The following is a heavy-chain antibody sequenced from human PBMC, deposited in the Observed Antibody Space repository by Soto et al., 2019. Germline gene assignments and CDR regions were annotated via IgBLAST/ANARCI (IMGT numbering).Heavy chain of an antibody. V-gene: IGHV3-15*07. CDR3: TTGSVEGV. D-gene: IGHD2-15*01. CDR2: IKTKAEGGAT. J-gene: IGHJ6*02. Sequence: EVQLVESGGGLVKPGGSLRLSCAASDFTITNAWMNWVRQAPGKGLEWVGRIKTKAEGGATDYAAPLKGRFTISRDDSINTRFLQMNRLKPEDPAVYYCTTGSVEGVWGQGATGTVSS. CDR1: DFTITNAW.